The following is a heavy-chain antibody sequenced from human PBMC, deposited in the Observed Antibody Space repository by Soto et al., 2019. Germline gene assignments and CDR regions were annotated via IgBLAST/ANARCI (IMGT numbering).Heavy chain of an antibody. CDR3: ARKVRKRDAFDI. J-gene: IGHJ3*02. CDR1: GDSISTTNW. V-gene: IGHV4-4*02. CDR2: IYHSGST. Sequence: QVQLQESGPGLVKSSGTLSLTCAVSGDSISTTNWWTWVRQSPGKGLEWIGEIYHSGSTTYNPSLKSRVDISVDKSKNQFSLELRAVTAADTAVYYCARKVRKRDAFDIWGQGTMVTVSS.